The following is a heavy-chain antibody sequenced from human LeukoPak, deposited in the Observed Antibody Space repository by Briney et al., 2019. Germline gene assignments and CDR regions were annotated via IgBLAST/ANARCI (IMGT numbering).Heavy chain of an antibody. J-gene: IGHJ5*02. CDR1: GYTFTGYY. V-gene: IGHV1-2*02. D-gene: IGHD2-15*01. CDR3: ARVGPHCSGGSCYETRFDP. Sequence: ASVKVSCKASGYTFTGYYMHWVRQAPGQGLEWMGWVNPNSGGTNYAQKFQGRVTMTRDTSISTAYMELSRLRSDDTAVYYCARVGPHCSGGSCYETRFDPWGQGTLVTVSS. CDR2: VNPNSGGT.